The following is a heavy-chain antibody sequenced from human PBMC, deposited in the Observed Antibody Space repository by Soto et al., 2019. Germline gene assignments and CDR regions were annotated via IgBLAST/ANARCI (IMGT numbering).Heavy chain of an antibody. J-gene: IGHJ6*02. CDR2: IYHSGST. D-gene: IGHD5-12*01. Sequence: PSWTLSLTSAACSGSVSGYSWGWIRQTPGKGLEWIGYIYHSGSTYYNPSLKSRVTISVDRSKNQFSLKLSSVTAADTAVYYCARXRYSGYDGCGEYYCYYGMYSWGHGTTVTGSS. CDR3: ARXRYSGYDGCGEYYCYYGMYS. CDR1: SGSVSGYS. V-gene: IGHV4-30-2*01.